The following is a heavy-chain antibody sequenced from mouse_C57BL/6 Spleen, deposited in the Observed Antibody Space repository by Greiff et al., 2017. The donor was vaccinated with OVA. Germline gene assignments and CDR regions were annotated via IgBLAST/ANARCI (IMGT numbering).Heavy chain of an antibody. D-gene: IGHD1-1*01. V-gene: IGHV5-9*01. CDR3: ARGIYYYGSSPWYFDV. J-gene: IGHJ1*03. Sequence: DVHLVESGGGLVKPGGSLKLSCAASGFTFSSYTMSWVRQTPEKRLEWVATISGGGGNTYYPDSVKGRFTISRDNAKNTLYLQMSSLRSEDTALYYCARGIYYYGSSPWYFDVWGTGTTVTVSS. CDR1: GFTFSSYT. CDR2: ISGGGGNT.